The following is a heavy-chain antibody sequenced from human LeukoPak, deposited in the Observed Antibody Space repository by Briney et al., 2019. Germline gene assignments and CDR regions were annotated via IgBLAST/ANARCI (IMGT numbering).Heavy chain of an antibody. D-gene: IGHD2-15*01. CDR1: GYTFTSYY. J-gene: IGHJ4*02. V-gene: IGHV1-46*01. CDR3: ARDSPYCSGGSCYSDYFDY. Sequence: GASVKVSCKASGYTFTSYYMHWVRQAPGQGLEWMGIINPSGGSTSYAQKFQGRVTMTRDTSTSTVYMELSSLGSEDTAVYYCARDSPYCSGGSCYSDYFDYWGQGTLVTVSS. CDR2: INPSGGST.